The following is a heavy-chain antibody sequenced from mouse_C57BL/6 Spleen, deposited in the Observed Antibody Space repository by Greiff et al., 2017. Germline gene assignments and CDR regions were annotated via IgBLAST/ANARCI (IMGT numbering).Heavy chain of an antibody. CDR1: GYTFTSYW. D-gene: IGHD2-4*01. CDR3: AEGEDYDGAMDY. CDR2: IDPSDSYT. V-gene: IGHV1-50*01. J-gene: IGHJ4*01. Sequence: QVQLQQPGAELVKPGASVKLSCKASGYTFTSYWMQWVKQRPGQGLEWIGEIDPSDSYTNYNQKFKGKATLTVDTSSSTAYMQLSSLTSEDSAVYYCAEGEDYDGAMDYWGQGTSVTVSS.